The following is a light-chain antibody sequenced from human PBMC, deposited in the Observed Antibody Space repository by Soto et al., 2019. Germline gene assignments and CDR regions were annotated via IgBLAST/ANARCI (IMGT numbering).Light chain of an antibody. J-gene: IGKJ2*01. CDR1: QSINIY. CDR3: QQSYRSPYT. CDR2: GAS. V-gene: IGKV1-39*01. Sequence: IQMTQSPSSLSASVGDSVTVTCRASQSINIYLNWYQQKPGKAPTLLIYGASSLQSGVPSRFTGCGARTDVTLCISSLQPEEFATYYWQQSYRSPYTFGQGTKLEIK.